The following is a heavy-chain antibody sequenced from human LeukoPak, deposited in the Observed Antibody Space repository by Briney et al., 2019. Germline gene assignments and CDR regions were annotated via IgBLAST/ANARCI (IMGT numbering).Heavy chain of an antibody. CDR2: IYYSRST. J-gene: IGHJ4*02. CDR3: ARLTPLEDY. Sequence: SETLSLTCTVSGGSISSSSYYWGWIRQPPGKGLEWIGSIYYSRSTYYNPSLKSRVTISVDTSKNQFSLKLSSVTAADTAVYYCARLTPLEDYWGQGTLVTVSS. CDR1: GGSISSSSYY. V-gene: IGHV4-39*01. D-gene: IGHD2-15*01.